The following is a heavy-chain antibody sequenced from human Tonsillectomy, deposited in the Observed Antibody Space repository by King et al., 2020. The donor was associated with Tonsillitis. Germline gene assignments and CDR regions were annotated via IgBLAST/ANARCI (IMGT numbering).Heavy chain of an antibody. Sequence: VQLVESETEVKKPGETLRISCKGSGFTFTTYWIAWVRQMPGKGLDWMGIIYPGDADTRYSPSFQGRITISDDNSITTAYLQKNNLKASDTAMYYCVRQSASRGVIDSWGQGTLVTVSS. J-gene: IGHJ4*02. V-gene: IGHV5-51*01. CDR3: VRQSASRGVIDS. CDR1: GFTFTTYW. CDR2: IYPGDADT. D-gene: IGHD2-2*01.